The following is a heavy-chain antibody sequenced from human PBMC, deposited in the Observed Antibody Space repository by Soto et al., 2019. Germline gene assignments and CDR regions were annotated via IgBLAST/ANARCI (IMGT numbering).Heavy chain of an antibody. D-gene: IGHD3-10*01. V-gene: IGHV1-18*04. Sequence: QVQLLQSGAEVKKPGASVKVSCKASGYTFTSYGISWVRQAPGQGLEWVAWISPQNGDTTYEQAFHGRVTLSTDTSTSTAYMERRSLTSDDTPVYYCARVNYQMLLGYSYYCMDVWDEGTTVTVSS. CDR2: ISPQNGDT. CDR1: GYTFTSYG. CDR3: ARVNYQMLLGYSYYCMDV. J-gene: IGHJ6*03.